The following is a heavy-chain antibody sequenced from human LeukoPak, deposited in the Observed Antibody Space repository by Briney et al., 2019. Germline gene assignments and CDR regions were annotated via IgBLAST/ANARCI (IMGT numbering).Heavy chain of an antibody. CDR1: GFTFSGYA. CDR2: ISGSGGST. V-gene: IGHV3-23*01. D-gene: IGHD5-12*01. J-gene: IGHJ4*02. CDR3: AKALPFNIVATTFDY. Sequence: PGGSLRLSCAASGFTFSGYAMTWVRQPPGKGLQWVADISGSGGSTYYADSVKGRFSISRDNSKNTLYLQMNSLRAEDTAVYYCAKALPFNIVATTFDYWGQGTLVTVSS.